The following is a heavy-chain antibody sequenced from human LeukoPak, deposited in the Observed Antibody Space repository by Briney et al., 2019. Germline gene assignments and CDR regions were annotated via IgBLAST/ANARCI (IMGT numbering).Heavy chain of an antibody. V-gene: IGHV1-46*01. CDR2: INPSGGST. Sequence: ASVEVSCKASGYTFTSYYMHWVRQAPGQGLEWMGIINPSGGSTSYAQKFQGRVTMTRDTSTSTVYMELSSLRSEDTAVYYCARDEGGAFYDILTGYYGGFDYWGQGTLVTVSS. J-gene: IGHJ4*02. CDR1: GYTFTSYY. D-gene: IGHD3-9*01. CDR3: ARDEGGAFYDILTGYYGGFDY.